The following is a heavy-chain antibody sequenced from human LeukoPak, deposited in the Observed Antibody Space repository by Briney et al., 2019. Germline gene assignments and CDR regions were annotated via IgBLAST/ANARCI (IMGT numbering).Heavy chain of an antibody. CDR3: ARHGGAYRDYNFDS. Sequence: GYLRISSEGVVYSSFSSWVCGGRHKPAGKVWWMGGIYPSDSFTNYNPSSHGHVTTSAAKSSSTAYLQWSRLKASDTAMYYCARHGGAYRDYNFDSWGQGTLVTVSS. J-gene: IGHJ4*02. CDR1: VYSSFSSW. V-gene: IGHV5-10-1*01. CDR2: IYPSDSFT. D-gene: IGHD3-16*01.